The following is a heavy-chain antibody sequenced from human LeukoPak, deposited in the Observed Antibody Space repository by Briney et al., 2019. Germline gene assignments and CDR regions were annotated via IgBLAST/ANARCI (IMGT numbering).Heavy chain of an antibody. D-gene: IGHD6-13*01. CDR1: GFTFSSYA. Sequence: PGRSLRLSCAASGFTFSSYAMSWVRQAPGKGLEWVSAISGSGGSTYYADSVKGRFTISRDNSKNTLYLQMNSLRAEDTAVYYCAKAQRGQQLAGGYYYYYYMDVWGKGTTVTVSS. CDR2: ISGSGGST. CDR3: AKAQRGQQLAGGYYYYYYMDV. J-gene: IGHJ6*03. V-gene: IGHV3-23*01.